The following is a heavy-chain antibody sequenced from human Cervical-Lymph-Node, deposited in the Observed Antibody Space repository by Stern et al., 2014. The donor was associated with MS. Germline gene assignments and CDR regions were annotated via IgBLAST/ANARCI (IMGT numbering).Heavy chain of an antibody. CDR3: ARMLGTNIDY. CDR1: GFSLSTSGVR. Sequence: QITLKESGPALVKPTQTLTLTCTFSGFSLSTSGVRVDWIRQPPGKALEWVARIDWDDDKFYSTSLETRLTLSKDTSKNQVVLTMTNMDPVDTATYYCARMLGTNIDYWGQGTLVTVSS. V-gene: IGHV2-70*04. CDR2: IDWDDDK. D-gene: IGHD1-1*01. J-gene: IGHJ4*02.